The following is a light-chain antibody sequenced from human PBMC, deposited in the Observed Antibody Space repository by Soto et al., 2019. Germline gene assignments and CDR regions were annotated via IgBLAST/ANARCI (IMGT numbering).Light chain of an antibody. Sequence: EIVMTQSPATLSVSPGERATLSCRASQSVGSSLAWYQQEPGQAPRLLIYGASTRATGIPARFSGSGSGTEFTLTITSLQSEDSAVYFCQQYNNWPFSFGQGTRLEIK. V-gene: IGKV3-15*01. CDR3: QQYNNWPFS. CDR1: QSVGSS. CDR2: GAS. J-gene: IGKJ5*01.